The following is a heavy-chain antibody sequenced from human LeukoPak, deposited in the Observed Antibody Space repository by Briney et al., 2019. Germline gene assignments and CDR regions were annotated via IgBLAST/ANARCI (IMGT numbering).Heavy chain of an antibody. CDR2: IRSSSRTI. V-gene: IGHV3-48*04. J-gene: IGHJ6*03. Sequence: GGSLRLSCAASGFTFSSYSMNWVRQAPGKGLEWVSYIRSSSRTIYYADSVKGRFTISRDNAKNSLYLQMSSLRAEDTAVYYCARGGLDYYDSSGSYYYYYYMDVWGKGTTVTVSS. CDR3: ARGGLDYYDSSGSYYYYYYMDV. CDR1: GFTFSSYS. D-gene: IGHD3-22*01.